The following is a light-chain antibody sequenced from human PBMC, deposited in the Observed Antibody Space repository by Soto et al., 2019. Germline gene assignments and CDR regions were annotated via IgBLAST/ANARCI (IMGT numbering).Light chain of an antibody. Sequence: EILLTQSPATLALSPGERATLSCRASQSVSSYLAWYQQKPGQAPRLLISDASNRATGIPVRFSGSGFGADFTLTISSLEAEDSAVYYCQQRSNWHSITFGQGTRLEIK. J-gene: IGKJ5*01. CDR3: QQRSNWHSIT. CDR1: QSVSSY. CDR2: DAS. V-gene: IGKV3D-11*02.